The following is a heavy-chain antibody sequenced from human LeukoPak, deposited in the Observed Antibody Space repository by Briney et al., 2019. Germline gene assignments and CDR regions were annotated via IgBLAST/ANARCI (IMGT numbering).Heavy chain of an antibody. CDR3: IVFGDSNH. CDR1: GLTCSHNY. Sequence: GGSLRLSCAASGLTCSHNYVSWVRQAPGKGLEWVSAIHTSGDTCYADSVKGRFTISRDTSKNTLYLQINSLRVEDTAVYYCIVFGDSNHWGQGTLVTVSS. V-gene: IGHV3-53*01. D-gene: IGHD4-17*01. CDR2: IHTSGDT. J-gene: IGHJ5*02.